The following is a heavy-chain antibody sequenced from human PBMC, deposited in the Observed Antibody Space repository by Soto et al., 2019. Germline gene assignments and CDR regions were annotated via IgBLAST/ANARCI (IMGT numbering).Heavy chain of an antibody. V-gene: IGHV2-5*02. CDR2: IYWDDDK. CDR1: GFSLSTSGVG. J-gene: IGHJ4*02. CDR3: AHIRSGYYPGDLDY. D-gene: IGHD3-22*01. Sequence: QITLKESGPPLVKPTQTLTLTCTFSGFSLSTSGVGVGWIRQPPGKALEWLALIYWDDDKRYSPSLKSRLTITQDTSKNQVVLTMTNMDPVDTATYYCAHIRSGYYPGDLDYWGQGTLVTVSS.